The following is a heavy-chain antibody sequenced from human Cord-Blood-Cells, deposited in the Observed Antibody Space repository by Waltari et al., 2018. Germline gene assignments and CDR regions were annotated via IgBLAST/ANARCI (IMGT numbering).Heavy chain of an antibody. D-gene: IGHD6-13*01. V-gene: IGHV3-21*01. Sequence: EVQLVESGGGLVKPGGSLRLSCAASGFTFSSYSMTWVRRAPGKGVEWVSSISSSSSYLYSADSVKGRFTISRDNAKNSLYLQMNSLRAEDTAVYYCARDSSSSWYYYYYGMDVWGQGTTVTVSS. J-gene: IGHJ6*02. CDR1: GFTFSSYS. CDR2: ISSSSSYL. CDR3: ARDSSSSWYYYYYGMDV.